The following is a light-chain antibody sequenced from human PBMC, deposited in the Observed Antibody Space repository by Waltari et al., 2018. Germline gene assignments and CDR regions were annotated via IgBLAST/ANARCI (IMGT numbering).Light chain of an antibody. CDR2: EVI. CDR1: TRYVGNYYL. J-gene: IGLJ1*01. Sequence: QSALTQPASVSGTLCQSITISCTGTTRYVGNYYLFSWYQQHPGKAPKLLICEVIKRPSGVSSRFSGSKSGNTASLTISGLQAEDEADYYCCSYAGRGTYVFGSGTKVTVL. V-gene: IGLV2-23*02. CDR3: CSYAGRGTYV.